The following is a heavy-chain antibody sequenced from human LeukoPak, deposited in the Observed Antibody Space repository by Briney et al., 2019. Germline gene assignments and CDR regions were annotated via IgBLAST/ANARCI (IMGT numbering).Heavy chain of an antibody. CDR2: ISGSGGST. D-gene: IGHD4-11*01. J-gene: IGHJ4*02. Sequence: GSLRLSCAASGFTFSSYAMSWVRQAPGKGLEWVSAISGSGGSTYYADSVKGRFTISRDNSKNTLYLQMNSLRAEDTAVYYCVYSNYGPLSFDYWGQGTLVTVSS. CDR3: VYSNYGPLSFDY. V-gene: IGHV3-23*01. CDR1: GFTFSSYA.